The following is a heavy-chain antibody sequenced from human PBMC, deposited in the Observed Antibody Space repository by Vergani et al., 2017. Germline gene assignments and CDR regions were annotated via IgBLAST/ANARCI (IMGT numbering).Heavy chain of an antibody. V-gene: IGHV4-59*08. J-gene: IGHJ4*02. CDR1: FDSIRNLY. CDR3: ARTESFILRYFHWAL. Sequence: QVQLQESGPGLVKPSETLSLTCSVSFDSIRNLYCNWIRQPPGKGLEWIGSIHYSENTNYNPSLKTRVTISVDTSKNQFSLEVTSVTAADTAIYFCARTESFILRYFHWALWGQGTLVTVSS. CDR2: IHYSENT. D-gene: IGHD3-9*01.